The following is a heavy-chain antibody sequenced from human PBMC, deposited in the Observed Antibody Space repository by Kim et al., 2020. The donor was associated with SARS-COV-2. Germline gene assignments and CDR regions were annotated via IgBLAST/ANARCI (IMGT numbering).Heavy chain of an antibody. Sequence: SETLSLTCTVSGGSIISSSYYWGWIRQPPGKGLEWIGSVYYSGSTYYNPSLKSRVTISVDTSKNQFSLKLSSVTAADTAVYYCARPPPGYSYCPGPPWGQGTLVTVSS. D-gene: IGHD5-18*01. CDR1: GGSIISSSYY. CDR2: VYYSGST. V-gene: IGHV4-39*01. CDR3: ARPPPGYSYCPGPP. J-gene: IGHJ5*02.